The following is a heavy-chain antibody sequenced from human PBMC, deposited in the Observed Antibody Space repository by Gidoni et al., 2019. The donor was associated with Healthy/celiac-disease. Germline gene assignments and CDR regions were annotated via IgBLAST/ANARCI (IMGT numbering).Heavy chain of an antibody. Sequence: QVQLVESGGGVVQPGRSLRLSCAASGFTFSSYGMHWVRQAPGKGLEWVAVISYDGSNKYYADSVKGRFTISRDNSKNTLYLQMNSLRAEDTAVYYCAKGGSDYGGVFDYWGQGTLVTVSS. CDR2: ISYDGSNK. CDR3: AKGGSDYGGVFDY. V-gene: IGHV3-30*18. CDR1: GFTFSSYG. D-gene: IGHD4-17*01. J-gene: IGHJ4*02.